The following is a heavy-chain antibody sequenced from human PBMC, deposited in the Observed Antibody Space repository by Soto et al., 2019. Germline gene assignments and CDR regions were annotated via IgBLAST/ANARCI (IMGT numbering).Heavy chain of an antibody. V-gene: IGHV1-69*13. CDR2: IIPIFGTA. J-gene: IGHJ6*02. D-gene: IGHD1-20*01. CDR3: ARGGTGITGTIGKYYYYYGMDV. Sequence: GASVKVSCKASGGTFSSYAISWVRQAPGQGLEWMGGIIPIFGTANYAQKFQGRVTITADESTSTAYMELSSLRSEDTAVYYCARGGTGITGTIGKYYYYYGMDVWGQGTTVTVSS. CDR1: GGTFSSYA.